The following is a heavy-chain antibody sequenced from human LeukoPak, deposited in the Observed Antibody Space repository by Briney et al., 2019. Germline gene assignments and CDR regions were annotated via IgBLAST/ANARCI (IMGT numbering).Heavy chain of an antibody. D-gene: IGHD5-18*01. J-gene: IGHJ6*03. CDR1: GFTFSSYA. V-gene: IGHV3-23*01. Sequence: GGSLRLSCAASGFTFSSYAMSWVRQAPGKGLEWVSAISGSGGSTYYADSVKGRFTISRDNSKNTLYLQMNSLRAEDTAVYYCAKGGGYSYGYNYYYYYMDVWGKGTTVTVSS. CDR3: AKGGGYSYGYNYYYYYMDV. CDR2: ISGSGGST.